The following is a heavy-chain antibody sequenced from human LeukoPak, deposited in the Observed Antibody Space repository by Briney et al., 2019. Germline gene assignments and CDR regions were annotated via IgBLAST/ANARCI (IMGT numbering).Heavy chain of an antibody. CDR3: ATSGTYCSGGSCYYTYWYFDL. V-gene: IGHV4-4*02. CDR1: GGSISSSNW. D-gene: IGHD2-15*01. Sequence: SETLSLTCAVSGGSISSSNWWSWVRQPPGKGLEWIGYIYDSGSTNYNPSLKSRVTISVDTSKNQFSLKLSSVTAADTAVYYCATSGTYCSGGSCYYTYWYFDLWGRGTLVTVSS. J-gene: IGHJ2*01. CDR2: IYDSGST.